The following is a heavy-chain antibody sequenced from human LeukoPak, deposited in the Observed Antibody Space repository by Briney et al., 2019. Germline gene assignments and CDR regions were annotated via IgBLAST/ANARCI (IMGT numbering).Heavy chain of an antibody. CDR1: GYTVTNYY. J-gene: IGHJ4*02. Sequence: ASVKVSCKASGYTVTNYYMHWVRQAPGQGLEWMGWINPNSGGTNYAQKFQGRVTMTRDTSITTAYMELSRLRSDDTAMYYCATDTGIQLWFVYWGQGTLVTVSS. CDR2: INPNSGGT. CDR3: ATDTGIQLWFVY. V-gene: IGHV1-2*02. D-gene: IGHD5-18*01.